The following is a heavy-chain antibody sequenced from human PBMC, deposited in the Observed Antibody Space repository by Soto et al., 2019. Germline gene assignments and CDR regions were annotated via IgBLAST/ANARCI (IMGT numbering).Heavy chain of an antibody. J-gene: IGHJ4*02. V-gene: IGHV4-39*01. CDR1: GGSISSGGYY. CDR2: ISYSGST. CDR3: AAGGGLPRYY. Sequence: SETLSLTCTVSGGSISSGGYYWSWIRQHPGTGLEWIGHISYSGSTYYNPSLKSRVTISVDTSKNQFSLKLSSVTAADTAVYYCAAGGGLPRYYWGQGTLVTVSS. D-gene: IGHD5-12*01.